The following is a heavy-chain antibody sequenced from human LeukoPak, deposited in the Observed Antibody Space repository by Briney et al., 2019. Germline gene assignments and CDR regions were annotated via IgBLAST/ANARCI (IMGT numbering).Heavy chain of an antibody. CDR2: ISSSSSTI. CDR3: ARDYYYDSSGYAQPES. Sequence: GGTLRLSCAASGFTFSSCSMNWVRQAPGKGLEWVSYISSSSSTIYYADSVKGRFTISRDNAKNSLYLQMNSLRDEDTAVYYCARDYYYDSSGYAQPESWGQGTLVTVSS. J-gene: IGHJ5*02. D-gene: IGHD3-22*01. CDR1: GFTFSSCS. V-gene: IGHV3-48*02.